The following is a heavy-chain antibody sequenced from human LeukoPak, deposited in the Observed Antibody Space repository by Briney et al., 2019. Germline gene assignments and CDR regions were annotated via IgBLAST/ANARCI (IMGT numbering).Heavy chain of an antibody. D-gene: IGHD3-22*01. CDR1: GFTFSSYS. J-gene: IGHJ3*02. V-gene: IGHV3-48*01. CDR2: ISSSSSTI. Sequence: GGSLRLSCAASGFTFSSYSMNWVRQAPGKGLEWVSYISSSSSTIYYADSVKGRFTISRDNSKNTLYLQMNSLRAEDTAVYYCARETYYYDSSGTTDAFDIWGQGTMVTVSS. CDR3: ARETYYYDSSGTTDAFDI.